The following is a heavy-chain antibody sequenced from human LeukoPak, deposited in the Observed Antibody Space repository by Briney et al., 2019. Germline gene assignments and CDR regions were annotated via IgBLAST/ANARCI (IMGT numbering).Heavy chain of an antibody. CDR3: AGKSPARRVDYYYYYMDV. D-gene: IGHD6-6*01. Sequence: ASVKVSCKASGGTFSSYAISWVRQAPGQGLEWMGASIPIFGTANYAQKFQGRVTITADESTSTAYMELSSLRSEDTAVYYCAGKSPARRVDYYYYYMDVWGKGTTVTDSS. V-gene: IGHV1-69*13. CDR2: SIPIFGTA. J-gene: IGHJ6*03. CDR1: GGTFSSYA.